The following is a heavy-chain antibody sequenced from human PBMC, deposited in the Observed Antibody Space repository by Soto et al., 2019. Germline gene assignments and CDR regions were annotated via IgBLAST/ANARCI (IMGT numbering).Heavy chain of an antibody. J-gene: IGHJ6*02. CDR3: ARGTIFGVVIDGEYYYGMDV. CDR1: GGTFSSYA. CDR2: IIPIFGTA. Sequence: QVQLVQSGAEVKKPGSSVKVSCKASGGTFSSYAISWVRQAPGQGLEWMGGIIPIFGTANYAQKCQGRVTITAAESTSTAYMALSSLRSEDTAVYYCARGTIFGVVIDGEYYYGMDVWGQGTTVTVSS. V-gene: IGHV1-69*01. D-gene: IGHD3-3*01.